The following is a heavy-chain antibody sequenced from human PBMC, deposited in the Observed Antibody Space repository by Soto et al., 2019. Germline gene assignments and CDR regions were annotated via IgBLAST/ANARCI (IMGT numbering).Heavy chain of an antibody. J-gene: IGHJ4*02. Sequence: QVQLEESGGGLVKPGGSLRLSCAASGFTFSAVYMSWIRQAPNKGLEYIAFIRSSGTSANYADSVKGRFTISRDNAKNPLYLQMNSLRAEDPAVYYCAKDRGAVTGQYFDYWGQGALVTVSS. D-gene: IGHD6-19*01. CDR3: AKDRGAVTGQYFDY. CDR1: GFTFSAVY. CDR2: IRSSGTSA. V-gene: IGHV3-11*05.